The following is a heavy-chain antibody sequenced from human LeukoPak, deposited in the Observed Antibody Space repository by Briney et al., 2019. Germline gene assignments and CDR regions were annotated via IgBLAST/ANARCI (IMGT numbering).Heavy chain of an antibody. V-gene: IGHV3-49*03. Sequence: GGSLRLSCTASGFTFGDYAMSWFRPAPGKGLEWVGFIRSKAYGGTTEYAASVKGRFTISRDDSKSIAYLQMNSLKTEDTAVYYCTRVGERWLQLYFDYWGQGTLVTVSS. CDR1: GFTFGDYA. D-gene: IGHD5-12*01. J-gene: IGHJ4*02. CDR2: IRSKAYGGTT. CDR3: TRVGERWLQLYFDY.